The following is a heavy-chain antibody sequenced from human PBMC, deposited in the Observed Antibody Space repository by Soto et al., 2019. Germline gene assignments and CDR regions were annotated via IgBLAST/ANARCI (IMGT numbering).Heavy chain of an antibody. CDR3: ARDLWGYCGTDCYPLDV. CDR1: GGSISRYY. CDR2: MYNTGST. Sequence: SETLSLTCAVSGGSISRYYWSWIRQPPGKGLEWIGYMYNTGSTVYNPSFKSRVTISVDTSENQFSLKLNSVTAADTAVYYCARDLWGYCGTDCYPLDVWGQGTTVTVS. J-gene: IGHJ6*02. V-gene: IGHV4-59*01. D-gene: IGHD2-21*02.